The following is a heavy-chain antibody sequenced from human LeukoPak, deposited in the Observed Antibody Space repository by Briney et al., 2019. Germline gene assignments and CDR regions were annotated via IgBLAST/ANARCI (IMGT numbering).Heavy chain of an antibody. CDR1: GGSFSGYY. CDR2: INHSGST. J-gene: IGHJ6*03. V-gene: IGHV4-34*01. Sequence: TSETLSLTCAVYGGSFSGYYWSWLRQPPGKGLEWIGEINHSGSTNYNPSLRSRVTISVDTSKNQFSLKLSSVTAADTAVYYCARDRRLLLKVFAYYYYMDVWGKGTTVTVSS. D-gene: IGHD3-22*01. CDR3: ARDRRLLLKVFAYYYYMDV.